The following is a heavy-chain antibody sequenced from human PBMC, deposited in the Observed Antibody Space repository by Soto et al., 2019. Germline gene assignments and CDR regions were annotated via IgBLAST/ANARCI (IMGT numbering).Heavy chain of an antibody. Sequence: EVQLVESGGGVVQPGGSLRPSCTASGSTFTTHWMTWVRQAPGKGLVWASRIYFDGITTNYADSVKGRLTVSRDNAKNTVYLHVNTLRDEDTAVYYCARGGAMGVDYWGQGTLVTVSS. V-gene: IGHV3-74*01. D-gene: IGHD1-26*01. CDR2: IYFDGITT. J-gene: IGHJ4*02. CDR3: ARGGAMGVDY. CDR1: GSTFTTHW.